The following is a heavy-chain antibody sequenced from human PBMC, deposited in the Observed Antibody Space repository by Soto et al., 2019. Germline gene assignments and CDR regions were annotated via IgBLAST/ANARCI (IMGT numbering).Heavy chain of an antibody. D-gene: IGHD2-8*01. CDR1: GGSISRYY. Sequence: KTSETLSLTCTVSGGSISRYYWSWIRRPPGKGLEWIGYLYYSGSTNYNPSPKSRVSISVDTSKNQFSLKLSSVTADATALYYCARGIDIVLMAPAYYFDYWVQGTLGTVSS. CDR3: ARGIDIVLMAPAYYFDY. J-gene: IGHJ4*02. V-gene: IGHV4-59*01. CDR2: LYYSGST.